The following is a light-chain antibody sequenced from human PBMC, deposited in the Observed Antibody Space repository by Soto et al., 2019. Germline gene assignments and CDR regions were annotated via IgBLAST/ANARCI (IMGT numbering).Light chain of an antibody. CDR3: QQYDDLPYT. J-gene: IGKJ2*01. CDR2: DAS. V-gene: IGKV1-33*01. Sequence: DVQVTQSPSSLSASVGDRVTITCQASQDISNYLNWYQQKVGKAPKLLMYDASNLETGVPSRFGGSGSGTDFTFTITSLQPEDTATYYCQQYDDLPYTFGQGTKLQIK. CDR1: QDISNY.